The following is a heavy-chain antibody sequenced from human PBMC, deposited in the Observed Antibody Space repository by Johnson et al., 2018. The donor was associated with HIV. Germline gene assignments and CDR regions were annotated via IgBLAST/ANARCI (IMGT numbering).Heavy chain of an antibody. J-gene: IGHJ3*02. V-gene: IGHV3-20*04. CDR2: INWTVGNT. CDR1: GFTFDDYG. D-gene: IGHD3-3*01. CDR3: ARDQAIFGVVLASDAFDI. Sequence: VLLVESGGGVVRPGGSLRLSCAASGFTFDDYGMGWVRQAPGKGLEWISAINWTVGNTGYADSLKGRFTISMDNAKNSLYLQMNSLRAEDTAVYYCARDQAIFGVVLASDAFDIWGQGTMVTVSS.